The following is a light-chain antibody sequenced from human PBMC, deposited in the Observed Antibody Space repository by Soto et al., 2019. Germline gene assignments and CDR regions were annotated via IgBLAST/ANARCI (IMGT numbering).Light chain of an antibody. J-gene: IGLJ1*01. CDR1: SGSIASNY. CDR2: EDN. V-gene: IGLV6-57*03. CDR3: QSYDSSNQV. Sequence: NFMLTQPHSVSESPGKTVTISCTRSSGSIASNYVQWYQQRPGSAPTTVTYEDNQRPSGVPDRFSGSIDSSSNSASLTISGLKTEDEADYYSQSYDSSNQVFGTGTKLTVL.